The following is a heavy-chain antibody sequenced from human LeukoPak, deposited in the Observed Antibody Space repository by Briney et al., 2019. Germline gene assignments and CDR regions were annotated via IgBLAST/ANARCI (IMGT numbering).Heavy chain of an antibody. CDR1: GFTFSSYG. J-gene: IGHJ6*02. D-gene: IGHD5-24*01. Sequence: GGYLRLSCAASGFTFSSYGMHWVRQAPGKGLEWVAVIWYDGSNKYYADSVKGRFTISRDNSKNTLYLQMNSLRAEDTAVYYCAREMATIKSYYGMDVWGQGTTVTVSS. CDR2: IWYDGSNK. CDR3: AREMATIKSYYGMDV. V-gene: IGHV3-33*01.